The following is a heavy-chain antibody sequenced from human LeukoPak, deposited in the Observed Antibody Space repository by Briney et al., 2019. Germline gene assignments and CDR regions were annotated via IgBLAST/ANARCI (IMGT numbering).Heavy chain of an antibody. CDR1: GGSISSYY. CDR2: IYYSGST. Sequence: SETLSLTCTVSGGSISSYYWSWIRQPPGKGLEWIGYIYYSGSTNYNPSLKSRVTISVDTSKNQFSLKLGSVTAADTAVYYCASLRYDFWSGYYLGLDYWGQGTLVTVSS. V-gene: IGHV4-59*01. D-gene: IGHD3-3*01. J-gene: IGHJ4*02. CDR3: ASLRYDFWSGYYLGLDY.